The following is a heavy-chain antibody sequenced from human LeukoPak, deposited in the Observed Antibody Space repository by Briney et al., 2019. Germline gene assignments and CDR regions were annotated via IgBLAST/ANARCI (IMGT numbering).Heavy chain of an antibody. CDR3: ARSLYYYGSDSFDI. CDR1: DDSISSYY. V-gene: IGHV4-59*01. J-gene: IGHJ3*02. CDR2: IYYSGST. D-gene: IGHD3-10*01. Sequence: SSETLSLTCTVSDDSISSYYWNWVRQPPGKGLEWIGYIYYSGSTNYNPSLKSRVTISVDTSKNQFSLKLSSVTAADTAVYYCARSLYYYGSDSFDIWGQGTMVIVSS.